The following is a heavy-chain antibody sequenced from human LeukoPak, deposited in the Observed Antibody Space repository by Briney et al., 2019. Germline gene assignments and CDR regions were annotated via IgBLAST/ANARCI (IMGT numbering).Heavy chain of an antibody. CDR3: ARGGYSYGYSGTWFDP. J-gene: IGHJ5*02. CDR2: INHSGST. Sequence: PSETLSLTCAVYGGSFSGYYWSWIRQPPGKGLEWIGEINHSGSTNYNTSLKSRVTISVETSKNQFSLKLSSVTAADTAVYYCARGGYSYGYSGTWFDPWGQGTLVTVSS. D-gene: IGHD5-18*01. V-gene: IGHV4-34*01. CDR1: GGSFSGYY.